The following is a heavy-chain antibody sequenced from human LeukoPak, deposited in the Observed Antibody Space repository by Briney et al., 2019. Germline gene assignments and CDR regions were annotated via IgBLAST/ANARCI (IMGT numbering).Heavy chain of an antibody. V-gene: IGHV1-69*06. J-gene: IGHJ6*03. D-gene: IGHD6-13*01. CDR1: GGTFSSYA. CDR3: AREYSSSSWPADRYYYYMDV. Sequence: ASVKVSCKASGGTFSSYAISWVRQAPGQGLEWMGGIIPIFGTANYAQKFQGRVTITADKSTSTAYMELSSLRSEDTAVYYCAREYSSSSWPADRYYYYMDVWGKGTTVTVSS. CDR2: IIPIFGTA.